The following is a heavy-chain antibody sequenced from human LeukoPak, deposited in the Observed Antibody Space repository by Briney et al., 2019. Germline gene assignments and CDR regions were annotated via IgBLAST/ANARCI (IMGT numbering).Heavy chain of an antibody. D-gene: IGHD3-16*01. V-gene: IGHV3-30-3*01. CDR1: GLTFSSYA. CDR3: AKADGYVPY. J-gene: IGHJ4*02. Sequence: PGRSLRLSCAASGLTFSSYAMHWVRQAPGKGLEWVAVISYDGSNKYYADSVKGRFTISRDNSKNTLYLQMNSLRAEDTAVYYCAKADGYVPYWGQGTLVTVSS. CDR2: ISYDGSNK.